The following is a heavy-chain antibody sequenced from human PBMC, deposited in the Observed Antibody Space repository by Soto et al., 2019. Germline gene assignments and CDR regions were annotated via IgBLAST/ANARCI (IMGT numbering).Heavy chain of an antibody. CDR3: ARHRSAIGQMHKRYYYYGMDV. CDR2: IYPGDSDT. V-gene: IGHV5-51*01. CDR1: GYSFTSYW. Sequence: GESLKISCKGSGYSFTSYWIGWVRQMPGKGLEWMGIIYPGDSDTRYSPSFQGQVTISADKSISTAYLQWSSLKASDTAMYYCARHRSAIGQMHKRYYYYGMDVWGQGTTVTVSS. J-gene: IGHJ6*02. D-gene: IGHD1-26*01.